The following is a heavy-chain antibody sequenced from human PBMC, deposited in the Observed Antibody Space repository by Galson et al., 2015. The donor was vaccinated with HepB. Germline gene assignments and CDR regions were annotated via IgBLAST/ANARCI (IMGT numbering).Heavy chain of an antibody. D-gene: IGHD1-14*01. CDR2: ITSSNTII. V-gene: IGHV3-48*02. CDR1: GFTFSNYN. J-gene: IGHJ6*02. Sequence: SLRLSCAASGFTFSNYNMNWVRQAPGKGLEWVSYITSSNTIIYYADSVKGRFTISRDNGKNSLYLQMNSLRDEDTAVYYCAIEAVTTYGLDVWGQGTTVTVSS. CDR3: AIEAVTTYGLDV.